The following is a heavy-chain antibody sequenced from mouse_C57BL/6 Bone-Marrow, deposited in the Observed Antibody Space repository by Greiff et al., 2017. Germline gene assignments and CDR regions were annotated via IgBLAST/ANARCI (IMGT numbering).Heavy chain of an antibody. V-gene: IGHV1-69*01. D-gene: IGHD2-3*01. CDR1: GYTFTSYW. Sequence: VQLQQPGAELVMPGASVKLSCKASGYTFTSYWMHWVKQRPGQGLEWIGEIDPYDSYTNYNQKFKGKSTLTVDKSSSTAYMRLSSLTSEDSAVYYCARCPYAGYYVYWYFDVWGTGTTVTVSS. CDR2: IDPYDSYT. J-gene: IGHJ1*03. CDR3: ARCPYAGYYVYWYFDV.